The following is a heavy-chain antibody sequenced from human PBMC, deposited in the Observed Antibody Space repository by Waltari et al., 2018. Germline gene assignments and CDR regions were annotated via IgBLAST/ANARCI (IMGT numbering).Heavy chain of an antibody. J-gene: IGHJ5*02. D-gene: IGHD1-26*01. CDR1: GGSFRGYY. Sequence: QVQLQQWGAGLLKPSETLSLTCAVYGGSFRGYYWSWIRQPPGKGLEWIGEINHSGSTNYNPSLKSRVTISVDTSKNQFSLKLSSVTAADTAVYYCARGAVGATRNWFDPWGQGTLVTVSS. CDR3: ARGAVGATRNWFDP. V-gene: IGHV4-34*01. CDR2: INHSGST.